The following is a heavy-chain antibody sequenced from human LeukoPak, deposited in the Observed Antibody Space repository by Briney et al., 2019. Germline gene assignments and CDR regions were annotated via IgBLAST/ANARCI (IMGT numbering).Heavy chain of an antibody. D-gene: IGHD3-16*01. CDR3: ANGGTIGY. Sequence: GGSLRLSCAASGFTFSNSWMSWVRQAPGKGLEWVAVISYDGSNKYYADSVRGRFTISRDNSKNTLYLQMNSLRAEDTAVYYCANGGTIGYWGQGTLVTVSS. CDR1: GFTFSNSW. CDR2: ISYDGSNK. J-gene: IGHJ4*02. V-gene: IGHV3-30*18.